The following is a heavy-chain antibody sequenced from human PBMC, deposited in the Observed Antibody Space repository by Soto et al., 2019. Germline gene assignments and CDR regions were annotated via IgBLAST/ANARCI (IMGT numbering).Heavy chain of an antibody. CDR3: ARGTFWYSWTARTPDY. V-gene: IGHV3-21*01. Sequence: EVQLVESGGGLVQPGGSLRLSCAASGFTFSSYSMNWVRQAPGKGLEWVSSISSSSSYIYYADSVKGRFTISRDNAKNSLDLPMNSLGAEDTAVYYWARGTFWYSWTARTPDYWGQGTLVTVSS. CDR2: ISSSSSYI. J-gene: IGHJ4*02. CDR1: GFTFSSYS. D-gene: IGHD1-20*01.